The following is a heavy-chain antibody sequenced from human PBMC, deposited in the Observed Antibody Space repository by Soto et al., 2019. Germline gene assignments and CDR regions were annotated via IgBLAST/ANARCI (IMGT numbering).Heavy chain of an antibody. V-gene: IGHV3-11*06. CDR2: ISTTGSYT. CDR1: GFTFSDYY. D-gene: IGHD3-10*01. J-gene: IGHJ6*02. Sequence: QAHLVESGGGLVKPGGSLRLACGVSGFTFSDYYMNWIRQAPGRGLEWLSYISTTGSYTSYAESVKGLFTISRDNAKTSVLLQVKSLRVEDTAVYYCARGDNSGSGPLGGTMDLWGQGTTVTVSS. CDR3: ARGDNSGSGPLGGTMDL.